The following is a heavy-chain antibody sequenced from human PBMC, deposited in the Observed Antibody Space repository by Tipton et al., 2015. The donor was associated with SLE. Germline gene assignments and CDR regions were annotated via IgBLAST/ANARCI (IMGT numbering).Heavy chain of an antibody. CDR2: VSYDGSFT. CDR3: ARGGDEAGGGAESH. Sequence: SLRLSCAASGFTFSSYSMHWVRQAPGKGLEWVAVVSYDGSFTYYADSVKDRFTVSRDNSKNTLYLQMKGLRPEDTAVYYCARGGDEAGGGAESHWGQGTLVTVSS. CDR1: GFTFSSYS. J-gene: IGHJ4*02. V-gene: IGHV3-30*14. D-gene: IGHD3-10*01.